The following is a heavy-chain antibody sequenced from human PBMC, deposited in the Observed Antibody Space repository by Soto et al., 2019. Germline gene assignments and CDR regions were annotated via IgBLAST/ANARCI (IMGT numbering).Heavy chain of an antibody. J-gene: IGHJ5*02. CDR2: ISSSGSTI. V-gene: IGHV3-11*01. Sequence: GGSLRLSCAASGFTFSDYYMSWIRQAPGKGLEWVSYISSSGSTIYYADSVKGRFTISRDNAKNSLYLQMNSLRAEDTAVYYCARDVAARRKTSRFDPWGQGTLVTVSS. CDR1: GFTFSDYY. CDR3: ARDVAARRKTSRFDP.